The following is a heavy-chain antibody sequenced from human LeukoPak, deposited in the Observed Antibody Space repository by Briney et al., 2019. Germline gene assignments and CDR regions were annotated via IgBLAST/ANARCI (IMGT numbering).Heavy chain of an antibody. J-gene: IGHJ4*02. CDR3: AKDSYSKGDF. CDR2: IKNDGAVK. D-gene: IGHD6-13*01. Sequence: GGSLRLSCAASGFPLSFHWIALVRQAPGKGLEWVANIKNDGAVKNYVDSVKGRFTISRDNAKNSLYLQMNSLRAEDTAVYYCAKDSYSKGDFWGQGVLVTVSS. V-gene: IGHV3-7*01. CDR1: GFPLSFHW.